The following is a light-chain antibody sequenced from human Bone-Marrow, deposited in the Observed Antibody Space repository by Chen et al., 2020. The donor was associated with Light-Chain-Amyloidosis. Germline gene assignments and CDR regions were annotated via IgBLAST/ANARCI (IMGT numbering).Light chain of an antibody. J-gene: IGLJ2*01. CDR1: DLPTKY. CDR3: QSADSSGTYEVI. V-gene: IGLV3-25*03. Sequence: YELTQPPSVSVSPGQTARTTCPGDDLPTKYAYWYQQKPGQAPVLVIHRDTERPSGISERFSGSSSGTTATLTISGVQAEDEADYHCQSADSSGTYEVIFGGGTKLTVL. CDR2: RDT.